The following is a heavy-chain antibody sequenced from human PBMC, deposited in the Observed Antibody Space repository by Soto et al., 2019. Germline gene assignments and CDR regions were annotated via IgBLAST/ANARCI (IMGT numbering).Heavy chain of an antibody. Sequence: EVQLVESGGDLVQPGGSLKLSCAASGFSISGSAIHGVRQASGKGWGWVARIRDKTNGYATGYAASVQGRFTISRDDSKNTAFLQMNSLKTEDTAVYYCTRLDAPGDRALDIWGQGTMVTVSS. CDR2: IRDKTNGYAT. J-gene: IGHJ3*02. CDR1: GFSISGSA. CDR3: TRLDAPGDRALDI. V-gene: IGHV3-73*01.